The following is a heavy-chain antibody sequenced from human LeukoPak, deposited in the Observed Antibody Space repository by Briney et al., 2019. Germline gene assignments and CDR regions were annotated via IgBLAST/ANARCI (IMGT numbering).Heavy chain of an antibody. CDR2: INPNSGGT. D-gene: IGHD3-9*01. Sequence: ASVKVSCKASGYTFTGYYKHWVRQAPGQGLEWMGWINPNSGGTNYAQKFQGRVTMTRDTSISTAYMELSRLRSDDTAVYYCARGSLSVLRYFDWLAPWFDPWGQGTLVTVSS. CDR3: ARGSLSVLRYFDWLAPWFDP. V-gene: IGHV1-2*02. J-gene: IGHJ5*02. CDR1: GYTFTGYY.